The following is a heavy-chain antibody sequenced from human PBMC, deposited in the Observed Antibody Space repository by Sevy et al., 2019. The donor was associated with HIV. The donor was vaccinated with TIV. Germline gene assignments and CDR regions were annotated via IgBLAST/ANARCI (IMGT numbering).Heavy chain of an antibody. V-gene: IGHV3-30-3*01. Sequence: GGSLRLSCAASGFTFSSYAMHWVRQAPGKGLEWVAVISYDGSNKYYADSVKGRFTISRDNSKNTLYLQMNSLRAEDMAVYYCARAGETYYYDSSGYSYGMDVWGQGTTVTVSS. CDR2: ISYDGSNK. D-gene: IGHD3-22*01. CDR1: GFTFSSYA. J-gene: IGHJ6*02. CDR3: ARAGETYYYDSSGYSYGMDV.